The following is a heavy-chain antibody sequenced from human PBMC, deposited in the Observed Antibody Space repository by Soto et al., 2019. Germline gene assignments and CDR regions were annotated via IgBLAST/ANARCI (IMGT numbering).Heavy chain of an antibody. J-gene: IGHJ4*02. Sequence: QVQLVESGGGVVQPGRSLRLSCAASGFTFSSFGIHWVRQAPGKGLEWVAVISYDGIDKNYADSVKGRFTISRENXKNMVYXXXXXXXAEXXAXYXCAXDLREMATIRPDYWGQGILVTVSS. CDR1: GFTFSSFG. V-gene: IGHV3-30*18. CDR3: AXDLREMATIRPDY. D-gene: IGHD5-12*01. CDR2: ISYDGIDK.